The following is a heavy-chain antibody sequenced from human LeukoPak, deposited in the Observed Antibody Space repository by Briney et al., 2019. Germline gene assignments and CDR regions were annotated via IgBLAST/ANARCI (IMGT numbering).Heavy chain of an antibody. CDR1: GFTVSSNH. D-gene: IGHD5-18*01. CDR3: ARGGRGYSYGNLDY. J-gene: IGHJ4*02. V-gene: IGHV3-53*01. CDR2: IYSAGST. Sequence: TGGSLRLSCEASGFTVSSNHVSWVRQAPGKGLEWVSIIYSAGSTYYADSVKGRFTISRDSSKNMMYLQMNSLRAEDTAVYYCARGGRGYSYGNLDYWGQGTLVTVSS.